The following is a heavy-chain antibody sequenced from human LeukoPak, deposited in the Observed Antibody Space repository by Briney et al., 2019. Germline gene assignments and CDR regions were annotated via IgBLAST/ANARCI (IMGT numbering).Heavy chain of an antibody. CDR3: AREGTTTDAFDI. Sequence: ASVKVSCKASGYTFTSYYIHWVRQAPGQGLEWMGIINPSGGSTSYAQKFQGRVTMTRDTSTSTVYMELSSLRSEDTAVYYCAREGTTTDAFDIWGQETMVTVSS. J-gene: IGHJ3*02. CDR2: INPSGGST. V-gene: IGHV1-46*01. CDR1: GYTFTSYY. D-gene: IGHD1-26*01.